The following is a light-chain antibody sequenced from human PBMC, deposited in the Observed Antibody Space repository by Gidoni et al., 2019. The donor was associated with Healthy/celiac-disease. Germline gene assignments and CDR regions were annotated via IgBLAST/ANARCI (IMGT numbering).Light chain of an antibody. CDR3: SSYTSSSYVV. J-gene: IGLJ2*01. V-gene: IGLV2-14*03. Sequence: QSALTQPASVSGSPGQSITISCTGTSSDVGGYNYVSWYQQHPGKAPKLMIYDVSNRPSGVSNRFSGSKSGNTASLTISGLQAKDEADYYCSSYTSSSYVVFGGGTKLTVL. CDR1: SSDVGGYNY. CDR2: DVS.